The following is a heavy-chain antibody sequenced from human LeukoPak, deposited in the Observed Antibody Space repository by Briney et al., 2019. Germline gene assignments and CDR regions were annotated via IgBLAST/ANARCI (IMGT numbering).Heavy chain of an antibody. D-gene: IGHD3-3*01. J-gene: IGHJ4*02. CDR1: GGSLSGPY. Sequence: PSETLSLTCAVYGGSLSGPYWSWIRQPPGKGLERIGEINHSGGANYNPSLKSRVTLSIDKSKNQFSLNLNSVTAADTAVYYCARARRDSGYYKVDYWGQGTLVTVSS. CDR3: ARARRDSGYYKVDY. V-gene: IGHV4-34*01. CDR2: INHSGGA.